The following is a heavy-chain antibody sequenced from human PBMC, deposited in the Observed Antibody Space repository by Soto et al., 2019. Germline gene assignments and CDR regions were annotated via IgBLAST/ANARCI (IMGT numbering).Heavy chain of an antibody. CDR3: AXXXELITIFGVGSPYFDY. CDR2: IKQDGSEK. D-gene: IGHD3-3*01. Sequence: GGSLRLSCAASGFTFSSYWMSWVRQAPGKGLEWVANIKQDGSEKYYVDSVKGRFTISRDNAKNSLYLQMNSLRXXDXXVXYCAXXXELITIFGVGSPYFDYWGQGTLVTVSS. CDR1: GFTFSSYW. V-gene: IGHV3-7*01. J-gene: IGHJ4*02.